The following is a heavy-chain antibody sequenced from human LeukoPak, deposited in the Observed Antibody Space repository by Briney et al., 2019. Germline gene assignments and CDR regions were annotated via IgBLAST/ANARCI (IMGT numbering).Heavy chain of an antibody. CDR1: GYTFTSYG. Sequence: ASVKVSCKASGYTFTSYGISWVRQAPGQGLEWMGWISAYNGGTSYAQKFQGRVTMTTDTSTSTAYMELSRLRSDDTAVYYCARVRYRLAETYIDYWGQGTLVTVSS. CDR3: ARVRYRLAETYIDY. V-gene: IGHV1-18*01. CDR2: ISAYNGGT. J-gene: IGHJ4*02. D-gene: IGHD3-16*01.